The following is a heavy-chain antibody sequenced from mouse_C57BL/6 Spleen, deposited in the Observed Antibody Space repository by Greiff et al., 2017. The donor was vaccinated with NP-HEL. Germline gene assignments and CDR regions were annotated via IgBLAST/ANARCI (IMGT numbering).Heavy chain of an antibody. CDR3: ARHDGYDVFAY. V-gene: IGHV5-6*01. CDR2: ISSGGSYT. D-gene: IGHD2-2*01. Sequence: VQLKESGGDLVKPGGSLKLSCAASGFTFSSYGMSWVRQTPDKRLEWVATISSGGSYTYYPDSVKGRFTISRDNAKNTLYLQMSSLKSEDTAMYYCARHDGYDVFAYWGQGTLVTVSA. J-gene: IGHJ3*01. CDR1: GFTFSSYG.